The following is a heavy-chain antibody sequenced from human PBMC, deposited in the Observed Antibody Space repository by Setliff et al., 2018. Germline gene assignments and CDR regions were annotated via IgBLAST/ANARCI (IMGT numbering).Heavy chain of an antibody. Sequence: PSETLSLTCSVSGDSISNTNYYWGWIRQPPGKGLEWIGHIHSGGGTYYDPSLKSRLTISKDTSKNQFSLNLSSVTATDTAVYYCVRRRTGPGGVFDYWGPGNPGHRLL. CDR1: GDSISNTNYY. CDR3: VRRRTGPGGVFDY. CDR2: IHSGGGT. V-gene: IGHV4-39*01. D-gene: IGHD3-3*01. J-gene: IGHJ4*02.